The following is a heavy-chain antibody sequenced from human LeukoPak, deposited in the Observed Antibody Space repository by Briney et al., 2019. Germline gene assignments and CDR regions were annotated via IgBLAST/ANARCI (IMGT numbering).Heavy chain of an antibody. CDR1: NFSVSSGYY. Sequence: SETLSLTCTVSNFSVSSGYYWAWIRQPPGKGLEWIGSIHHSGNTYYHPSLKSRVIMSVDRSKNHFSLRLSSVTAADTAVYYCATDSNDYWGQGTLVTVSS. CDR3: ATDSNDY. J-gene: IGHJ4*02. V-gene: IGHV4-38-2*02. CDR2: IHHSGNT. D-gene: IGHD2/OR15-2a*01.